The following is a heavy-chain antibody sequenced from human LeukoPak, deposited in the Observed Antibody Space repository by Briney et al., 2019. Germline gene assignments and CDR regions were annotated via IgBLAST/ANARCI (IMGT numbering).Heavy chain of an antibody. CDR1: GFTVSSNE. V-gene: IGHV3-48*04. CDR2: ISSSSDTI. J-gene: IGHJ6*02. Sequence: GGSLRLSCAASGFTVSSNEMSWVRQAPGKGLEWVSYISSSSDTIYYADSVKGRFTISRDNAKNSLYLQMNSLRAEDTAVYYCASEGMDVWGQGTTVTVSS. CDR3: ASEGMDV.